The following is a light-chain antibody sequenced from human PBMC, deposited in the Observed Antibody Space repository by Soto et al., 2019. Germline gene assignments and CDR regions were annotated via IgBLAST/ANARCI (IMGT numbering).Light chain of an antibody. CDR3: QSYDTFLSAVV. CDR2: HNF. Sequence: QSVLTQPPSVSGAPGQSVTLSCTGSGANIGTYEAHWYQQVPGIAPRLLIQHNFNRPSGVPDRFSGSKSGTSASLTITGLQAGDEAYYYCQSYDTFLSAVVFGGGTKLTVL. J-gene: IGLJ2*01. V-gene: IGLV1-40*01. CDR1: GANIGTYE.